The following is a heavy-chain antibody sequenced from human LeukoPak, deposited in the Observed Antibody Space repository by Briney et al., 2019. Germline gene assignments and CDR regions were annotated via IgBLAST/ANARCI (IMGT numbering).Heavy chain of an antibody. CDR2: IIPIFGTT. J-gene: IGHJ6*04. V-gene: IGHV1-69*13. Sequence: SVKVSCKASGGTFSSYAISWVRQAPGQGLEWMGGIIPIFGTTNYAQKFQDRVTINADQSTSTAYMELSSPRSDDTAVYYCARGTPRRTIVVVPAAMDVWGKGTTVTVSS. D-gene: IGHD2-2*01. CDR1: GGTFSSYA. CDR3: ARGTPRRTIVVVPAAMDV.